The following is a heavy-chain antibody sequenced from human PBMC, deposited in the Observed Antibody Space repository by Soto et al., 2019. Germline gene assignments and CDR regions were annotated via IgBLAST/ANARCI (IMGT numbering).Heavy chain of an antibody. D-gene: IGHD3-3*01. CDR1: GFTFSNYA. Sequence: GGSLRLSCAASGFTFSNYAMSWVRQPPGKGLEWVSAISRSGGNTYYPESVKGRFTISRDNSKNTLYLQMNSLIAEDTAVYSCAKEFDGSGFFDYWGQGIPVTVSS. CDR2: ISRSGGNT. CDR3: AKEFDGSGFFDY. J-gene: IGHJ4*02. V-gene: IGHV3-23*01.